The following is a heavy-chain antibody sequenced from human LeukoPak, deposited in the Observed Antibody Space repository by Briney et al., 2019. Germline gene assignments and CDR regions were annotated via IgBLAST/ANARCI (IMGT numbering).Heavy chain of an antibody. CDR3: ARFGYYYDSSGYYYQGSFDY. D-gene: IGHD3-22*01. CDR2: ISYTGST. Sequence: SETLSLTCTVSGGSISSYYWSWIRQPPGKGLEWVGSISYTGSTNYNPSLKSRVTISVDTSKNQFSLKLSSVTAADTAVYYCARFGYYYDSSGYYYQGSFDYWGQGSLVTVSS. V-gene: IGHV4-59*01. J-gene: IGHJ4*02. CDR1: GGSISSYY.